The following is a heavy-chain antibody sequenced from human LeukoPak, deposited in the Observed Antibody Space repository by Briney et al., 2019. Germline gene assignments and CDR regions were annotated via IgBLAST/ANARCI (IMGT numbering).Heavy chain of an antibody. J-gene: IGHJ4*02. V-gene: IGHV3-11*01. Sequence: GGSLRLSCAASGFTFSDYYMSWIRQAPGKGLEWVSYISSGGSTIYYADSVKGRFTIPRDNAKNSLYLQMNSLRAEDTAVYYCARGGEYSSSWYGNLNYWGQGTLVTVSS. D-gene: IGHD6-13*01. CDR3: ARGGEYSSSWYGNLNY. CDR2: ISSGGSTI. CDR1: GFTFSDYY.